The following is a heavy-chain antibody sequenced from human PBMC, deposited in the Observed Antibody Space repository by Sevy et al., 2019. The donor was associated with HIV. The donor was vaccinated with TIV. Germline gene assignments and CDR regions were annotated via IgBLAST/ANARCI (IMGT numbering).Heavy chain of an antibody. CDR1: GDTFTNNY. CDR2: VGPSAGNT. Sequence: ASVKVSCKASGDTFTNNYIHWVRQAPGQGLEWMGMVGPSAGNTTYAQKFEGRVTMTRDTSTSLLYMDLSSMRSEDTAVYYCVRADPAQHFDSWGQGTLVTVSS. CDR3: VRADPAQHFDS. J-gene: IGHJ4*02. V-gene: IGHV1-46*01.